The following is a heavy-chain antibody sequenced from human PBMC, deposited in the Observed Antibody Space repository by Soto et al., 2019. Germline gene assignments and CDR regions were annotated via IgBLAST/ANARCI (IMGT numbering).Heavy chain of an antibody. V-gene: IGHV3-33*01. J-gene: IGHJ4*02. Sequence: QPGGSLRLSGGASGVIFSNFGMHLVRQAPGKGLEWVGIIWHDGSNKYYADSVEGRFTISRDNSKNTVYLQMNSLRGEDTGIYYCAGFYVAAGAAPLEYWGEGSMVTVSS. CDR3: AGFYVAAGAAPLEY. CDR2: IWHDGSNK. CDR1: GVIFSNFG. D-gene: IGHD1-26*01.